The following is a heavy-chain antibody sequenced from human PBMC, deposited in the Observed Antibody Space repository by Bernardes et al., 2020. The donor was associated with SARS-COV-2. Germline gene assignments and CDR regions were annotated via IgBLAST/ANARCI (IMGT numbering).Heavy chain of an antibody. CDR1: GFIFSDHY. J-gene: IGHJ4*02. Sequence: GGSLRLSRAGSGFIFSDHYMDWVRQTPGKGLEWVGRIRDKTNSYTTQYAASVKGRFTISRDDSENSVHLQMNSLKIEDTAVYYCARRMRYSSGPQDYWGPGTPVTVSS. V-gene: IGHV3-72*01. CDR2: IRDKTNSYTT. CDR3: ARRMRYSSGPQDY. D-gene: IGHD2-15*01.